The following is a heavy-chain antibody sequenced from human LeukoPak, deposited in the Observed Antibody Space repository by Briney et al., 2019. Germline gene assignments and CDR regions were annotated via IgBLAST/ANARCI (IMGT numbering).Heavy chain of an antibody. D-gene: IGHD3-16*01. CDR1: GFTFSSSA. CDR3: AKDRRSGRSGSYVDY. CDR2: ISASGGST. J-gene: IGHJ4*02. V-gene: IGHV3-23*01. Sequence: GGSLRLSCAASGFTFSSSAMSWVRQVPGKGLEWVSGISASGGSTYYADSVRGRFTISRDNSKNTLYLQMNSLRAEDTAVYYCAKDRRSGRSGSYVDYWGQGTLVTVSS.